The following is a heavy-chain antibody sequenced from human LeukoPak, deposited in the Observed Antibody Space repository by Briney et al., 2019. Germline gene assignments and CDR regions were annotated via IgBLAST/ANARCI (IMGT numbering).Heavy chain of an antibody. Sequence: PSQTLSLTCAVSGGSINSGGYSWSWIRQPPGKGLEWIGYIYHSGSTYYNPSLKSRVTISVDRSKNQFSLKLSSVTAADTAVYYCARQYQLQDNWFDPWGQGTLVTVSS. CDR1: GGSINSGGYS. D-gene: IGHD2-2*01. CDR2: IYHSGST. V-gene: IGHV4-30-2*01. J-gene: IGHJ5*02. CDR3: ARQYQLQDNWFDP.